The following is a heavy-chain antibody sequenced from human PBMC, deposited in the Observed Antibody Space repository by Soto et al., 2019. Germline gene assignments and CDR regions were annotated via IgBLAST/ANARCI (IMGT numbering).Heavy chain of an antibody. CDR3: ARSGTRIAAAGNEN. CDR1: GGTFSSYT. Sequence: QVQLVQSGAEVKKPGSSVKVSCKASGGTFSSYTISWVRQAPGQGLEWMGRIIPILGIANYAQKFQGRVTITADKSTSTAYMELSSLRSEDTAVYYCARSGTRIAAAGNENWGQGTLVTVSS. V-gene: IGHV1-69*02. CDR2: IIPILGIA. D-gene: IGHD6-13*01. J-gene: IGHJ4*02.